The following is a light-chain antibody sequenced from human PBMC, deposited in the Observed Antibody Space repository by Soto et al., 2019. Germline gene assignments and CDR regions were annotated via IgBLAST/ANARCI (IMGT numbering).Light chain of an antibody. CDR1: STDVGSYNR. CDR3: SSFTSSSTYV. CDR2: DVS. J-gene: IGLJ1*01. Sequence: QSVLTQPPPVSGSPGQSVAISCSGTSTDVGSYNRVSWYQQPPGTAPKLMIYDVSNRPSGVPDRFSGSKSGNTASLTISGLQAEDEADYYCSSFTSSSTYVFVTGTKVTVL. V-gene: IGLV2-18*02.